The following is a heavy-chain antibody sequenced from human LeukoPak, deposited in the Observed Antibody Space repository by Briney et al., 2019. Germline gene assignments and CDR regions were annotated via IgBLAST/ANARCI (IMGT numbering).Heavy chain of an antibody. V-gene: IGHV3-11*04. J-gene: IGHJ6*03. Sequence: SGGSLRLSCTASGFILSDYYMTWIRQAPGKGLEWVSYISSSGHTIYDADSVKGRFTISRDNAKNSLYLQMNSLRAEDTAVYYCARGGWPPYYYYYMDVWGEGTTVTVSS. CDR2: ISSSGHTI. D-gene: IGHD1-26*01. CDR3: ARGGWPPYYYYYMDV. CDR1: GFILSDYY.